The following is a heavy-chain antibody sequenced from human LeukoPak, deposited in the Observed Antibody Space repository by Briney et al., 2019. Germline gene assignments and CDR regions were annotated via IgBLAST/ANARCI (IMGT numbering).Heavy chain of an antibody. V-gene: IGHV4-4*07. CDR3: ARDDHGGYYDSSAKGYYYMDV. D-gene: IGHD3-22*01. CDR2: TYTSGST. CDR1: GGSISSYY. Sequence: SETLSLTCTVSGGSISSYYWSWIRQPAGKGLEWIGRTYTSGSTNYNPSLKSRVTMSVDTSKNQFSLKLSSVTAADTAVYYCARDDHGGYYDSSAKGYYYMDVWGKGTTVTVSS. J-gene: IGHJ6*03.